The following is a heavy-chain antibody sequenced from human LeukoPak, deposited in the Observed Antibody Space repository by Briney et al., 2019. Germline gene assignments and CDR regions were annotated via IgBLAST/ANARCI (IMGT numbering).Heavy chain of an antibody. D-gene: IGHD1-26*01. Sequence: ASVKVFCKASGYTFTSYYMHWVRQAPGQGLEWMGWINPNSGDTNSAQKFQGRVTMTRDTSISTAYMELSRLTSDDTAVYYCARAGPFYSGNYLGFWGQGTLVTVSS. CDR1: GYTFTSYY. CDR3: ARAGPFYSGNYLGF. CDR2: INPNSGDT. J-gene: IGHJ4*02. V-gene: IGHV1-2*02.